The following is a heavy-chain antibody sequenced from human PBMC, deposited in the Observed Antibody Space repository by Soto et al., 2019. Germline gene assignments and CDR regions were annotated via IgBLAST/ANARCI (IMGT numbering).Heavy chain of an antibody. D-gene: IGHD4-17*01. CDR3: AHATTVTTWVNAFDI. CDR2: IYWDDDK. J-gene: IGHJ3*02. V-gene: IGHV2-5*02. Sequence: QITLKESGPTLVKPTQTLTLTCTFSGFSLSTSGVGVGWIRQPPGKALEWLALIYWDDDKRYSPSLKSRLTITKDTSKNQVVRTMTNMDPVDTATYYCAHATTVTTWVNAFDIWGQGTMGTVSS. CDR1: GFSLSTSGVG.